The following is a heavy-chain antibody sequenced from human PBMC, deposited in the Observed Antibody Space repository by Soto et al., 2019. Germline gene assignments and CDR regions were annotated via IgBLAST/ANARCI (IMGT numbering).Heavy chain of an antibody. CDR1: GFTLSNAW. CDR3: YTEDILLVVQGGYYGMDV. J-gene: IGHJ6*02. Sequence: EVQLVESGGGLVKPGGSLRVSCAASGFTLSNAWMSWVRQAPGKGLEWVGRIKSKIDGGTTDYAAPVRGQFTISRDDAEITLFLQMHNLKTEDTAVYYCYTEDILLVVQGGYYGMDVWGQGTTVTVSS. D-gene: IGHD2-8*02. CDR2: IKSKIDGGTT. V-gene: IGHV3-15*01.